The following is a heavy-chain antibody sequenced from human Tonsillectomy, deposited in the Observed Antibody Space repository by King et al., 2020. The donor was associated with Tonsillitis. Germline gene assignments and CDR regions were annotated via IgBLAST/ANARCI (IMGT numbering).Heavy chain of an antibody. V-gene: IGHV3-33*08. CDR2: IRYDGSNK. J-gene: IGHJ4*02. CDR1: GFTFSSYG. CDR3: AREMWYYDSVGYYPVDY. Sequence: VQLVESGGGVVQPGRSLRLSCAASGFTFSSYGMHWVRQAPGKGLEWVAIIRYDGSNKNYADSVKGRFTISRDNSKNTLYLQMNSLRAEDTAVYYCAREMWYYDSVGYYPVDYWGQGTLVTVSS. D-gene: IGHD3-22*01.